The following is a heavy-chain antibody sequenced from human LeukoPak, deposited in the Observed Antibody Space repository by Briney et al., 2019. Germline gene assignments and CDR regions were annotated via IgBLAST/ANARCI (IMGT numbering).Heavy chain of an antibody. CDR1: GYTFTGYY. Sequence: ASVKVSCKASGYTFTGYYMHWVRQAPGQGLEWMGWISGYNRNTNYAQNLQGRVSMTTDTSTSTAYMELMSLRSDDTAVYYCARGRGALDYYFDYWGQGTLVTVSS. D-gene: IGHD3-9*01. J-gene: IGHJ4*02. V-gene: IGHV1-18*04. CDR2: ISGYNRNT. CDR3: ARGRGALDYYFDY.